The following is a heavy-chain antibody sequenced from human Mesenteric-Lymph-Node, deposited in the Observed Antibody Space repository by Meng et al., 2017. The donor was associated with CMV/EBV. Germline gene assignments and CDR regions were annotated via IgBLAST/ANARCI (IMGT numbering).Heavy chain of an antibody. D-gene: IGHD3-3*01. J-gene: IGHJ4*02. V-gene: IGHV4-34*01. CDR3: ARGLAWSGYYTG. CDR1: GGSFSGYY. Sequence: SETLSLTCTVYGGSFSGYYWTWIRQSPGKGLEWIGEINHRGSINSNPSLKSRVTISGDTSKNQFSLKLSSVTAADTAVYYCARGLAWSGYYTGWGQGTLVTVSS. CDR2: INHRGSI.